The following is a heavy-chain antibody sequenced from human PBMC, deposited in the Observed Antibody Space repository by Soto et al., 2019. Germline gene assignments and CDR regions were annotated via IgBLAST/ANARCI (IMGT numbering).Heavy chain of an antibody. CDR1: GGSLSGFY. J-gene: IGHJ4*02. Sequence: QVQLQQWGAGLLKPSETLSLNCAVNGGSLSGFYWSWIRQPPGKGPEWIGEIKDGGYTNYSPSLNTRATKSSHWTNNQVSRRLNSVTAADTGVYYCARGQEGVVATHWDQGALVTVSS. CDR3: ARGQEGVVATH. V-gene: IGHV4-34*01. D-gene: IGHD5-12*01. CDR2: IKDGGYT.